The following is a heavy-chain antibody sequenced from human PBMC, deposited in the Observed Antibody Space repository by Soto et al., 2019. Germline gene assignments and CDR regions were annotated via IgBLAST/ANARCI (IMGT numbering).Heavy chain of an antibody. CDR2: ISGSGGST. CDR1: GFTFSSYA. CDR3: ANGPSHLYGGNYPPDACEI. Sequence: EVQLLESGGGLVQPGGSLRLSCAASGFTFSSYAMSWVRQAPGKGLELVSAISGSGGSTYYTDSVKGRFTISRDNSKNTLYLQMNSLRAEDTSVYYCANGPSHLYGGNYPPDACEIWVQGTMVTVSS. J-gene: IGHJ3*02. D-gene: IGHD4-17*01. V-gene: IGHV3-23*01.